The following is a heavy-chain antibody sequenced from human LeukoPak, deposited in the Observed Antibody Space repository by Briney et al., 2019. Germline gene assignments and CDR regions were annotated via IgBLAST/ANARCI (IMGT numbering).Heavy chain of an antibody. CDR3: TRDESFDV. Sequence: GGSLRLSCAASGFTFSYYNMNWVRQAPGKGLEWVSSIATSTPYIHYADSVKGRFTISRDIAKNSLHLQMNSLRADDTAVYYCTRDESFDVWGQGTIVIVSS. J-gene: IGHJ3*01. CDR2: IATSTPYI. CDR1: GFTFSYYN. V-gene: IGHV3-21*01.